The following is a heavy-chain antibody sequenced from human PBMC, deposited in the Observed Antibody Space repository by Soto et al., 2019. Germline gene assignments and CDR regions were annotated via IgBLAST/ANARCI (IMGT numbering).Heavy chain of an antibody. CDR2: IYPGDSDT. V-gene: IGHV5-51*01. CDR1: GYSFTSYW. J-gene: IGHJ6*02. D-gene: IGHD3-9*01. Sequence: GESLKISCKGSGYSFTSYWIGWVRQMPGKGLEWMGIIYPGDSDTRYSPSFQGQVTISADKFISTAYLQWSSLKASDTAMYYCARLRTYSDILNGFLDYYGMDVWGQGTTVTVYS. CDR3: ARLRTYSDILNGFLDYYGMDV.